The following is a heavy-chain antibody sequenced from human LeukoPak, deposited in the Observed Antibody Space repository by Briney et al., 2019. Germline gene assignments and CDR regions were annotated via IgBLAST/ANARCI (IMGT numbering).Heavy chain of an antibody. Sequence: SETLSLTCTVSGGSISSGGYYWSWIRQPPGKGLEWIGYSYHSGSTYYNPSLKSRVTISVDRSKNQFSLKLSSVTAADTAVYYCARGINPGIAVAGTDDYWGQGTLVTVSS. CDR3: ARGINPGIAVAGTDDY. CDR2: SYHSGST. V-gene: IGHV4-30-2*01. CDR1: GGSISSGGYY. D-gene: IGHD6-19*01. J-gene: IGHJ4*02.